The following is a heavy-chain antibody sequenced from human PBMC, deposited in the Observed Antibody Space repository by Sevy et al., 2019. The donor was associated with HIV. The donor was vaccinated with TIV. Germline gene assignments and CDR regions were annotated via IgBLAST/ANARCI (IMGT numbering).Heavy chain of an antibody. CDR3: ARDDAILFYSNYSGGEFLYYYGMDV. D-gene: IGHD4-4*01. CDR1: GFTFSSYS. CDR2: ISRSSSYI. Sequence: GGSLRLSCAASGFTFSSYSMNWVRQAPGKGLEWVSSISRSSSYIYYADSVKGRFTISRDNAKNSLYLQMNSLRAEDTAVYYCARDDAILFYSNYSGGEFLYYYGMDVWGQGTTVTVS. V-gene: IGHV3-21*01. J-gene: IGHJ6*02.